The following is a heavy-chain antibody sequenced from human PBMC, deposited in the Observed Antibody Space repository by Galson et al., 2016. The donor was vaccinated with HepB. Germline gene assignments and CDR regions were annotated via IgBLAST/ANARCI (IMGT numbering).Heavy chain of an antibody. CDR1: GFSSSTYA. D-gene: IGHD6-19*01. CDR3: ASSIAVAGIIDY. V-gene: IGHV3-33*01. CDR2: IWSGAIKK. Sequence: SLRLSCAGSGFSSSTYAVHWVRQTPGKGLEWVAVIWSGAIKKYYADSVEGRFTISRDDSENTVYLQINTLRVEDTAMYYCASSIAVAGIIDYWGQGTLVTVSS. J-gene: IGHJ4*02.